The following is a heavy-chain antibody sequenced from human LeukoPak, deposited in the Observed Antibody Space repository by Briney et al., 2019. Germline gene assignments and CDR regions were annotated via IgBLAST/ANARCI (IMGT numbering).Heavy chain of an antibody. Sequence: PGGSLRLSCAASGFTFSRYAMSWVRQAPGKGLEWVSGISASGESTYYADSVKGRLTISRYNSKNTLYLLMNSLRAEDTAVYFCASVTRYGDSFFDCWGQGTLVTVSS. CDR1: GFTFSRYA. V-gene: IGHV3-23*01. CDR3: ASVTRYGDSFFDC. J-gene: IGHJ4*02. D-gene: IGHD4-17*01. CDR2: ISASGEST.